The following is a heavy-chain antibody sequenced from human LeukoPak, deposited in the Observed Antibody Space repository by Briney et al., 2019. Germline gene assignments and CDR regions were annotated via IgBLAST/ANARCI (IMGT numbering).Heavy chain of an antibody. Sequence: GGSLRLSCAASGFTFSSYSMNWVRQAPGKGLEWVSSISSSSSYIYYADSVKGRFTISRDNAKNSLYLQMNSLRAEDTAVYYCARFIAVVVAATNANWFDPWGQGTLVTVSS. CDR2: ISSSSSYI. J-gene: IGHJ5*02. CDR1: GFTFSSYS. D-gene: IGHD2-15*01. CDR3: ARFIAVVVAATNANWFDP. V-gene: IGHV3-21*01.